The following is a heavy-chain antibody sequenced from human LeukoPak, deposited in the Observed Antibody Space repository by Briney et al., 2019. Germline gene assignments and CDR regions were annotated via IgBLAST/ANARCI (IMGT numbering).Heavy chain of an antibody. CDR1: GVTINSYN. V-gene: IGHV4-59*01. J-gene: IGHJ2*01. Sequence: NTSETLSLTCTVSGVTINSYNWGWIRQSPGKGLEWIGYLLYTGSANYNPSLKSRVTISLDTSKNQFSLTLSSVTAADTAVYYCAKRVAVTGNWCFDLWGRGTLVTVSS. CDR3: AKRVAVTGNWCFDL. D-gene: IGHD6-19*01. CDR2: LLYTGSA.